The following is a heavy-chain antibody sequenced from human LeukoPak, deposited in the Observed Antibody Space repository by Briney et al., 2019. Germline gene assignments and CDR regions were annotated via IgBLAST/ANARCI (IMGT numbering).Heavy chain of an antibody. Sequence: SETLSLTCTVSGGSISSYYWSWIRQPPGKGLEWIGYIYYSGSTNYNPSLKSRVTISVDTSKNQFSLKLSSVTAADTAVYYCAIAYSGYDAFGYWGQGTLVTVSS. D-gene: IGHD5-12*01. CDR3: AIAYSGYDAFGY. J-gene: IGHJ4*02. CDR1: GGSISSYY. CDR2: IYYSGST. V-gene: IGHV4-59*08.